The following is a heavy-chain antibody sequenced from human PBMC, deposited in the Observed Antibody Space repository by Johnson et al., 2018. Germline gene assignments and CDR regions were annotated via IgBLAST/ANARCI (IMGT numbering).Heavy chain of an antibody. CDR3: ATVRNYYYYGMDV. CDR1: GFTFSSYA. V-gene: IGHV3-23*04. J-gene: IGHJ6*02. Sequence: QLVQSGGGVVQPGRSLRLSCAASGFTFSSYAMHWVRQAPGKGLEWVSAISGSGGSTYYADSVTGRFTISRDNSKNTLDLQMNSLRAEDTAVYYCATVRNYYYYGMDVCGQGTTVTVSS. CDR2: ISGSGGST.